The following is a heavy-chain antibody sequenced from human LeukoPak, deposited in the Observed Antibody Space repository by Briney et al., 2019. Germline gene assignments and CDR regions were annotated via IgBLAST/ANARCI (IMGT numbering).Heavy chain of an antibody. CDR1: SGSISSYY. Sequence: QTSETLSLTCTVSSGSISSYYWSWIRQPAGKGLEWIGRIYTSGSTNYNPSLKSRVTMSVDTSNNQFSLKLSSVTAADTAVYYCARQRGGYDILTGYYMGFDPWGQGTLVTVSS. CDR3: ARQRGGYDILTGYYMGFDP. CDR2: IYTSGST. J-gene: IGHJ5*02. D-gene: IGHD3-9*01. V-gene: IGHV4-4*07.